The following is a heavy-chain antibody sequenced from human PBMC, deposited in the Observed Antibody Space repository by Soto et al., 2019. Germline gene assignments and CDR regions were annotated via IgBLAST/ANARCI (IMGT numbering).Heavy chain of an antibody. CDR3: ARSIVVVTSFDY. Sequence: QVQLVQSGAEVKKPGASVKVSCKASGYTFTSYAMHWVRQAPGQRLEWMGWINAGNGNKKYSQKFQGRVTITRDTSGSTAYMELSSLRSEDTAVYYCARSIVVVTSFDYWGQGTLVTVSS. CDR1: GYTFTSYA. V-gene: IGHV1-3*01. J-gene: IGHJ4*02. D-gene: IGHD3-22*01. CDR2: INAGNGNK.